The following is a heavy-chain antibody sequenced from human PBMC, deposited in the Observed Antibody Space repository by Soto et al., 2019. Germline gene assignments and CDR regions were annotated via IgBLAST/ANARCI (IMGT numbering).Heavy chain of an antibody. CDR3: ARMESFGSLNWFDP. CDR2: MNPGSGDT. J-gene: IGHJ5*02. V-gene: IGHV1-8*01. D-gene: IGHD5-18*01. CDR1: GYTFTDND. Sequence: ASVKVSCKASGYTFTDNDVSWVRQATGQGLEWMGWMNPGSGDTGYAQKFQGRVTMTRDISVATAYMELNSLTSEDTAIYYCARMESFGSLNWFDPWGQGTLVTVSS.